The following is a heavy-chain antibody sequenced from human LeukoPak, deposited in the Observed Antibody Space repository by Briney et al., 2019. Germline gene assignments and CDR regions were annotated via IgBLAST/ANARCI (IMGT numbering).Heavy chain of an antibody. J-gene: IGHJ4*02. Sequence: GGSLRLSCAASGFTFSDYYMSWIRQAPGKGLEWVSYISSSGSTYYADSVKGRYTISRHNSENTLYLQMNSLRAEDTAVYYCARGMTNPFDYWGQGTLVTVSS. CDR1: GFTFSDYY. D-gene: IGHD4-11*01. V-gene: IGHV3-11*01. CDR2: ISSSGST. CDR3: ARGMTNPFDY.